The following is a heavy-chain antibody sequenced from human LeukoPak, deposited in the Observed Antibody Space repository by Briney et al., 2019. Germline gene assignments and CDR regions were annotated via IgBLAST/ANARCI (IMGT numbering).Heavy chain of an antibody. CDR1: GGSFSGYY. D-gene: IGHD2-2*01. J-gene: IGHJ4*02. CDR3: ARGYCSSTSCRFFDY. CDR2: IKHSGST. V-gene: IGHV4-34*01. Sequence: PSETLSLTCAVYGGSFSGYYWSWIRQPPGKGLEWIGEIKHSGSTYYNPSLKSRVTMSVDTSKNQFSLKLSSVTAADTAVYYCARGYCSSTSCRFFDYWGQGALVTVSS.